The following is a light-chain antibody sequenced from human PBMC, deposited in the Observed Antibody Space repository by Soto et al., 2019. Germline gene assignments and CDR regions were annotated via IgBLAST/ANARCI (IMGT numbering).Light chain of an antibody. Sequence: DIQMTQSPSSLSASVGDRVTMTCRASQSISSYLNWYQQKPGKAPNLVIYSASSLQSGVPSRFSGSGFGTDFTLTISSLQPEDFATYYCQQSYTTAWTFGQGTKVDIK. J-gene: IGKJ1*01. V-gene: IGKV1-39*01. CDR2: SAS. CDR3: QQSYTTAWT. CDR1: QSISSY.